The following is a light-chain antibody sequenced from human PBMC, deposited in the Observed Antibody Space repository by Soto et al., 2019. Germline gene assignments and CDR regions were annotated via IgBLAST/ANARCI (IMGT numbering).Light chain of an antibody. Sequence: QSALTQPPSASGSLGQSVTISCTGTSSDVGGYNYVSWHQQHPGKAPKVMIYEVTKRPPGVPDRFYGSKSGNTASLTVSGLQAEDEADYYCSSFAGGGNPVLLGGGTKVTVL. V-gene: IGLV2-8*01. J-gene: IGLJ2*01. CDR1: SSDVGGYNY. CDR3: SSFAGGGNPVL. CDR2: EVT.